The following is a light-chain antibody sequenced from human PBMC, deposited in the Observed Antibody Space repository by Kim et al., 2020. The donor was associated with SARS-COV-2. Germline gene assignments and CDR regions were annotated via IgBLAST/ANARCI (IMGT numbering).Light chain of an antibody. CDR1: QSISTY. V-gene: IGKV1-39*01. CDR3: QQSYLTPLT. CDR2: AAS. J-gene: IGKJ4*01. Sequence: DIQMTQSPSSLSASVGDRVTLTCRASQSISTYLNWYQQKPGTAPKVLIYAASSLPSGVPSRFSGGGSGTDFTLTISSVQPEDFATYYCQQSYLTPLTFGGGTKVDIK.